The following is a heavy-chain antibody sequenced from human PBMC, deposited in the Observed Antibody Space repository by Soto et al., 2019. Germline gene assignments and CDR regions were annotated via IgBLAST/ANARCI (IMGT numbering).Heavy chain of an antibody. CDR1: GGSFSGYY. Sequence: SETLSVTCAVYGGSFSGYYWSWIRQPPGKGLEWIGYIYYSGSTNYNPSLKSRVTISVDTSKNQFSLKLSSVTAADTAVYYCARGLYGIDYWGQGTLVTVSS. CDR3: ARGLYGIDY. CDR2: IYYSGST. D-gene: IGHD3-10*01. V-gene: IGHV4-59*01. J-gene: IGHJ4*02.